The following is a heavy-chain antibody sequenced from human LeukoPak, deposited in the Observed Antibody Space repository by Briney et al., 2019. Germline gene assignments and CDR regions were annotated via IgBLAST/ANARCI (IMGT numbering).Heavy chain of an antibody. V-gene: IGHV3-30*04. Sequence: GSLRLSCAASGFTFSSYAMHWVRQAPGKGLEWVAVISYDGSNKYYADSVKGRFTISRDNSKNTLYLQMNSLRAEDTAVYYCARDPGDYYDSSGYYREEPHFDYWGQGTLVTVSS. CDR2: ISYDGSNK. CDR1: GFTFSSYA. CDR3: ARDPGDYYDSSGYYREEPHFDY. D-gene: IGHD3-22*01. J-gene: IGHJ4*02.